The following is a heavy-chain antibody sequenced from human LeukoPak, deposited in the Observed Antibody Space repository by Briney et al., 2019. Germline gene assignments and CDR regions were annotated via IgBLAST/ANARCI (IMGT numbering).Heavy chain of an antibody. D-gene: IGHD5-12*01. CDR1: GFTFSSYG. Sequence: GGSLRLSCAASGFTFSSYGMSWVRQAPGKGLEWVSTISGSGGSTYYADSVKGRFTISRDSSKNILHLQMNTLRAEDTAVYYCARGPSGYHNTGGQGTLVTVSS. CDR3: ARGPSGYHNT. J-gene: IGHJ4*02. V-gene: IGHV3-23*01. CDR2: ISGSGGST.